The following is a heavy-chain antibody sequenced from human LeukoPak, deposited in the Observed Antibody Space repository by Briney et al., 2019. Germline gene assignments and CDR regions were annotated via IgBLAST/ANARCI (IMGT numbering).Heavy chain of an antibody. D-gene: IGHD2-15*01. CDR2: IYYSGST. V-gene: IGHV4-61*01. J-gene: IGHJ5*02. Sequence: KASETLSLTCTVSGGSVSNGNYYWSWLRQPPGKALEWIGYIYYSGSTNYNPSLKSRVTISVDTSKNQFSLKLSSVTAADTAVYYCARAPHVVAVGVGFDPWGQGTLVTVSS. CDR1: GGSVSNGNYY. CDR3: ARAPHVVAVGVGFDP.